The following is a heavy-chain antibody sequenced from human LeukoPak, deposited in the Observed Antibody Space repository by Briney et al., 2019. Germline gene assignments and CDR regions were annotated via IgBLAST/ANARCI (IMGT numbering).Heavy chain of an antibody. J-gene: IGHJ4*02. Sequence: SGGSLRLSCSVSGFSLSIYSMDSVRQAPRQGLEWISYIGSGGTAYYADSVLGRFTVSRDNAKNSVYLQMNSLTVDDTAVYYCARDPVEGGLDFWGQGVLVTVSS. CDR2: IGSGGTA. CDR3: ARDPVEGGLDF. V-gene: IGHV3-69-1*01. CDR1: GFSLSIYS. D-gene: IGHD3-3*01.